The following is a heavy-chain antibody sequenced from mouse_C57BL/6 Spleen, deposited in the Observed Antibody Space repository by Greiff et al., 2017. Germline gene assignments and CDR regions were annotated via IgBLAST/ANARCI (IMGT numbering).Heavy chain of an antibody. CDR2: LDPSDSDT. Sequence: QVQLQQPGAELVRPGSSVKLSCKASGYTFTSYWMNWVKQRPIQGLAWIGNLDPSDSDTHYNQQFTDKDPLTVAPSSSTGYMQLSSLTSEDSAVYYCARAESTTVVAPNGCFDVWGTGTTVTVSS. D-gene: IGHD1-1*01. J-gene: IGHJ1*03. V-gene: IGHV1-52*01. CDR1: GYTFTSYW. CDR3: ARAESTTVVAPNGCFDV.